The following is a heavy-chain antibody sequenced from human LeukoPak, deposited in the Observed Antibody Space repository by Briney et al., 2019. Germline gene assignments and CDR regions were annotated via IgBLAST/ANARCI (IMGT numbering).Heavy chain of an antibody. CDR3: ARFGVDYDMDV. V-gene: IGHV4-59*11. J-gene: IGHJ6*02. Sequence: SETLSLTCKDTGGAISCHYWTRIQQPPGNALHWIGQIHYSGRPDYNPSLKSRVTISVDTSKNQLSLKVTSVTGADTAVYYCARFGVDYDMDVWGQGTTVTVSS. D-gene: IGHD3-16*01. CDR2: IHYSGRP. CDR1: GGAISCHY.